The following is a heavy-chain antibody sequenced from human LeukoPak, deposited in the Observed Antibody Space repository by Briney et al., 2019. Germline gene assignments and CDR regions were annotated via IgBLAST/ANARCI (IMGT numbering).Heavy chain of an antibody. CDR2: ISYDGSSK. Sequence: GGSLRLSCAASGFTFSSYGMHWVRQAPGKGLEWVAVISYDGSSKYYADSVKGRFTISRDNSRNTLYLQMNSLRAEDTAVYYCARDLDSDYYDSSGFNYWGQGTLVTVSS. CDR3: ARDLDSDYYDSSGFNY. CDR1: GFTFSSYG. J-gene: IGHJ4*02. V-gene: IGHV3-30*03. D-gene: IGHD3-22*01.